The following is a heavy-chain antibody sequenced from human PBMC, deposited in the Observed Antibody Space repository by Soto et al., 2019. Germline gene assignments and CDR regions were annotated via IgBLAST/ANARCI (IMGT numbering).Heavy chain of an antibody. CDR3: ARLGYDSSGYYAEYFQP. CDR2: IYPGDSDR. V-gene: IGHV5-51*01. D-gene: IGHD3-22*01. Sequence: PGESLKISCKGSGYSFTSYWMGWVRQMPGKGLEWRGIIYPGDSDRRYSPSFQGQGAISADKSIGAASLQWSSLTASETAMYYCARLGYDSSGYYAEYFQPWGQGTLVHVCS. CDR1: GYSFTSYW. J-gene: IGHJ1*01.